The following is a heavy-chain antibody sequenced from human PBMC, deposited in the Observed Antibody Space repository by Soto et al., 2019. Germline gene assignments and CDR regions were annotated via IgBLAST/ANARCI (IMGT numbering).Heavy chain of an antibody. V-gene: IGHV3-74*01. CDR1: GFTFGSSW. J-gene: IGHJ4*02. Sequence: EVQLVESGGGLVQPGGSLRVSCAASGFTFGSSWMHWVRQAPGKGLVWVSRINSDGSGTSYADSVKGRFTISRDNAKNTLYRQMNSLSGEDTAVYFCAREQRAGSSSNSSDYWGQGTLVPVCS. D-gene: IGHD4-4*01. CDR3: AREQRAGSSSNSSDY. CDR2: INSDGSGT.